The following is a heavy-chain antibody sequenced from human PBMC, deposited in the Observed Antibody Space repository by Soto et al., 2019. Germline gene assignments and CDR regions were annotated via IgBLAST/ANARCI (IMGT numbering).Heavy chain of an antibody. J-gene: IGHJ5*02. CDR2: IYNSGNT. CDR3: ARGSDGVWNWFDP. V-gene: IGHV4-30-2*01. Sequence: ASETLSLTCAVSGGSISSGFYSWSWIRQPPGQGLEWIGYIYNSGNTHYNPSLMSRVTISVDRSQNHFSLKLTSVTAADTAVYYCARGSDGVWNWFDPWGQGTQVTVSS. D-gene: IGHD2-21*02. CDR1: GGSISSGFYS.